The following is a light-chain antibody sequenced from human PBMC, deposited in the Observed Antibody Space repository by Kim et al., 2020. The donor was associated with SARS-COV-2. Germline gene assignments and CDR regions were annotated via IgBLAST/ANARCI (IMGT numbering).Light chain of an antibody. J-gene: IGKJ2*02. CDR3: QQSHSFPRT. CDR1: QSISTF. Sequence: DIQMAQSPSSLSASVGDRVTITCRASQSISTFLNWYQQKPGKAPRLLIYDASSLQTGVPSRFSGSGSGTDFTLTISSLRREDFATYYCQQSHSFPRTFGQGTKLEI. V-gene: IGKV1-39*01. CDR2: DAS.